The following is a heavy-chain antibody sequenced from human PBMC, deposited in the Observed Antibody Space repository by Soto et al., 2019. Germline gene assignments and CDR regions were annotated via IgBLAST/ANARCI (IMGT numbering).Heavy chain of an antibody. V-gene: IGHV3-7*05. CDR1: GFTFSSYW. CDR3: ARGPNEWFRFYYAMDV. D-gene: IGHD3-3*01. J-gene: IGHJ6*02. Sequence: PGGSLRLSCAASGFTFSSYWMSWVRQAPGKGLEWVANIKQDGSDKYYVDSVKGRFTVSRDSANNSLFLQMSSLRAEDTAVYYCARGPNEWFRFYYAMDVWGQGTTVTVSS. CDR2: IKQDGSDK.